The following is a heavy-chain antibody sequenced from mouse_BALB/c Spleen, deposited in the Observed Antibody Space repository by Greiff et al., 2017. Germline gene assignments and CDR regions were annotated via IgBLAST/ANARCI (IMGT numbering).Heavy chain of an antibody. D-gene: IGHD2-3*01. Sequence: VKLVESGPGLVAPSQSLSITCTVSGFSLTSYGVHWVRQPPGKGLEWLGVIWAGGSTNYNSALMSRLSISKDNSKSQVFLKMNSLQTDDTAMYYCARDQEMNGGWLLPFAYWGQGTLVTVSA. CDR3: ARDQEMNGGWLLPFAY. J-gene: IGHJ3*01. CDR1: GFSLTSYG. CDR2: IWAGGST. V-gene: IGHV2-9*02.